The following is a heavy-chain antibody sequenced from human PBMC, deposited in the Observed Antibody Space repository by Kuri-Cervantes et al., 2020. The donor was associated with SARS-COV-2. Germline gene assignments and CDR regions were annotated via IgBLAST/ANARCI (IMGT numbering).Heavy chain of an antibody. V-gene: IGHV4-39*07. CDR3: ARVAAAGPSDSKTQKFDY. CDR2: IYYSGST. CDR1: GGSISSYY. Sequence: GSLRLSCTVSGGSISSYYWGWIRQPPGKGLEWIGSIYYSGSTYYNPSLKSRVTISVDTSKNQFSLKLSSVTAADTAVYYCARVAAAGPSDSKTQKFDYWGRGTLVTVSS. J-gene: IGHJ4*02. D-gene: IGHD6-13*01.